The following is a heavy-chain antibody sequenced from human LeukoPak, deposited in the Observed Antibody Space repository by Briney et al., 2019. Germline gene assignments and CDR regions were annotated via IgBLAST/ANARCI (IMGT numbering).Heavy chain of an antibody. CDR3: ARDILTGSQSRFQH. J-gene: IGHJ1*01. Sequence: GGSLRLSCAVSGFTFDHYGMHWVRQAPGKGLEWVAVISHDGSTIYYADSVEGRFTISRDNAKNSLYLQMNSLRAEDTAVYYCARDILTGSQSRFQHWGQGSLVTVSS. D-gene: IGHD3-9*01. CDR1: GFTFDHYG. V-gene: IGHV3-30*03. CDR2: ISHDGSTI.